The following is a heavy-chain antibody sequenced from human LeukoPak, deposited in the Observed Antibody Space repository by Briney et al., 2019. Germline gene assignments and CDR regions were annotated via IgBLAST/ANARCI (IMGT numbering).Heavy chain of an antibody. CDR2: IYYSGST. V-gene: IGHV4-30-4*08. CDR3: ARLILWDSSGSQYYFDY. D-gene: IGHD3-22*01. CDR1: GGSISSGDYY. Sequence: SQTLSLTCTVSGGSISSGDYYWSWIRQPPGKGLEWIGYIYYSGSTYYNPSLKSRVTISVDTSKNQFFLELSSVTAADTAVYYCARLILWDSSGSQYYFDYWGQGTLVTVSS. J-gene: IGHJ4*02.